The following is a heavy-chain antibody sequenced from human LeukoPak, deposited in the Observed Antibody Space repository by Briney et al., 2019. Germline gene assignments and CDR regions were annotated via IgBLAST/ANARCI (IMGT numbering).Heavy chain of an antibody. Sequence: GGSLRLSCAASGFTFRTSGMNWVRQAPGKGLEWVSYISSSGTTISYAQSVKGRFTITRDNAQNSLTLHMNTLRADDTAVYYCARLSTVTTSFDYWGQGTLVTVSS. CDR2: ISSSGTTI. CDR3: ARLSTVTTSFDY. J-gene: IGHJ4*02. CDR1: GFTFRTSG. V-gene: IGHV3-48*01. D-gene: IGHD4-17*01.